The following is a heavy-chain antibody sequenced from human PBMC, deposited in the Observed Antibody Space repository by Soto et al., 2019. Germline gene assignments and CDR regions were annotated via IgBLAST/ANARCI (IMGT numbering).Heavy chain of an antibody. Sequence: GGSLRLSCEASGFTFSTYAMSWVRQAPGKGLEWVSGISGSGDRTHYADSVKGRFSISRDSSQNTLHLQMNSLRAEDTAVYYCAKASTYEYVWGSFRYYFDHWGQGALVTVSS. V-gene: IGHV3-23*01. J-gene: IGHJ4*02. CDR3: AKASTYEYVWGSFRYYFDH. CDR2: ISGSGDRT. D-gene: IGHD3-16*02. CDR1: GFTFSTYA.